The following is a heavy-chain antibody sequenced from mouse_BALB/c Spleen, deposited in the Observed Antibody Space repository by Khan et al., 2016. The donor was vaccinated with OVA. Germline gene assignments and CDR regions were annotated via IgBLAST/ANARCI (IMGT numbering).Heavy chain of an antibody. V-gene: IGHV2-6-1*01. J-gene: IGHJ4*01. Sequence: QVQLQQSGPGLVAPSQSLSITCTISGFSLNNYGVHWVRQPPGKGLEWLVVIWSDGSTAYNSALNSRLSISKDNSKSQVFLKMNSLQTDDTAMYYCARQPYYHYYIMDYWGQGTSVTVSS. D-gene: IGHD2-10*01. CDR2: IWSDGST. CDR1: GFSLNNYG. CDR3: ARQPYYHYYIMDY.